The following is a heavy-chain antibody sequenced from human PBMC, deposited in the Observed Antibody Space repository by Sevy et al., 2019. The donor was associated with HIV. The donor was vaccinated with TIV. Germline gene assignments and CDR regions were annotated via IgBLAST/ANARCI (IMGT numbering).Heavy chain of an antibody. CDR2: ISSGSTYI. J-gene: IGHJ4*02. D-gene: IGHD6-13*01. CDR3: AKDSRVYSSSHFDY. CDR1: GFTFSDYY. Sequence: GGSLRLSCAASGFTFSDYYMTWIRQAPGKGLEWVSYISSGSTYINYADSVKGRFTITRDNAKNSLHLQMNSLRAEDTAVYYCAKDSRVYSSSHFDYWGQGTLVTVSS. V-gene: IGHV3-11*06.